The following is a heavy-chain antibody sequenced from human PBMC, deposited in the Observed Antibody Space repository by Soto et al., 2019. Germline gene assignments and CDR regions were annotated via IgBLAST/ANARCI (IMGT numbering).Heavy chain of an antibody. CDR2: INAGNGNT. CDR3: ASMTYYYGSGSYLRRQLDP. J-gene: IGHJ5*02. V-gene: IGHV1-3*01. D-gene: IGHD3-10*01. Sequence: GASVKVSCKASGYTLTSYAMHWVRQAPGQRLEWMGWINAGNGNTKYSQKFQGRVTITRDTSASTAYMELSSLRSEDTAVYYCASMTYYYGSGSYLRRQLDPWGQGTLVTVSS. CDR1: GYTLTSYA.